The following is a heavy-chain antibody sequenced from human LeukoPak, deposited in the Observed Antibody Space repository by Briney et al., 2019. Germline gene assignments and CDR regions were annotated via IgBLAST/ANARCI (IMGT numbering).Heavy chain of an antibody. J-gene: IGHJ5*02. CDR3: ARVNSSGPNWFDP. V-gene: IGHV3-21*01. CDR1: GFTFSSYS. D-gene: IGHD6-19*01. CDR2: ISSGSSYI. Sequence: GGSLRLSCAASGFTFSSYSMNWVRQAPGKGLEWVSSISSGSSYIYYADSVKGRFTISRDNAKNSLYLQMNSLRAEDTAVYYCARVNSSGPNWFDPWGQGTLVTVSS.